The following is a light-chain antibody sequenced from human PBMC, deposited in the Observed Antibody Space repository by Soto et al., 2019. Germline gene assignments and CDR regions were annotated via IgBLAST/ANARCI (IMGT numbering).Light chain of an antibody. J-gene: IGKJ1*01. Sequence: AIRMTQSPSSLSASTGDRVTITCRASQGISSYLAWYQQKPGKAPKLLIYAASTLQSGVPSRFSGSGSGTDFTLTISGLQSEEFATYYCQQYYSYPWTCGQGTKVEIK. CDR3: QQYYSYPWT. CDR2: AAS. CDR1: QGISSY. V-gene: IGKV1-8*01.